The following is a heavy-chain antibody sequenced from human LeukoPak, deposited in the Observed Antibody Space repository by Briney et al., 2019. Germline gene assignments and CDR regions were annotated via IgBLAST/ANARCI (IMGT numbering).Heavy chain of an antibody. J-gene: IGHJ6*02. CDR3: AREFVDTARDYGMDV. CDR1: GYTFTSYY. CDR2: ISPSGGST. D-gene: IGHD5-18*01. V-gene: IGHV1-46*01. Sequence: GASVKVSCKASGYTFTSYYMHWVRQAPGQELEWMGIISPSGGSTSYAQKFQGRVTMTRDTSTSTVYMELSSLRSEDTAVYYCAREFVDTARDYGMDVWGQGTTVTVSS.